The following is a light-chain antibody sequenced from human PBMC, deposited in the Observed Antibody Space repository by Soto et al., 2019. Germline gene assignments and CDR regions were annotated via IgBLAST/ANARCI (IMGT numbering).Light chain of an antibody. CDR2: DAS. CDR1: QSVSSY. Sequence: ELVVQQSPATVSVSPWARATLSCRASQSVSSYLAWYQQKPGQAPRLLIYDASNRATGIPARFSGSGSGTDFTLTISSLEPEDFAVYYCQQRSKWPWTVGQGTKVDIK. CDR3: QQRSKWPWT. J-gene: IGKJ1*01. V-gene: IGKV3-11*01.